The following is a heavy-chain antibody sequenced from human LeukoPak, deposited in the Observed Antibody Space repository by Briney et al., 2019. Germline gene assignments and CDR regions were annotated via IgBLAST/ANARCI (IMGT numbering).Heavy chain of an antibody. CDR1: GFTFDDYG. V-gene: IGHV3-20*04. J-gene: IGHJ6*03. D-gene: IGHD3-3*01. CDR2: INWNGGST. CDR3: AREGQLNYDFWSGSTNYYYYMDV. Sequence: GGSLRLSCAASGFTFDDYGMSWVRQAPGKGLEWVSGINWNGGSTGYADSVKGRFTISRDNAKNSLYLQTNSLRAEDTALYYCAREGQLNYDFWSGSTNYYYYMDVWGKGTTVTVSS.